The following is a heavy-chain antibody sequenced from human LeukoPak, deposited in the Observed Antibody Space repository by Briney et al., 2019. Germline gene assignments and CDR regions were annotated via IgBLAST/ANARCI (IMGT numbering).Heavy chain of an antibody. CDR3: AKDARRTSGWYFFDY. V-gene: IGHV3-23*01. Sequence: GGSLRLSCAASGFAFSSQAMGWVRQAPGKGLEWVSVISDSGSITYYADSVKGRFTISRDNSKNTLFLQMNSLRVEDTAAYYCAKDARRTSGWYFFDYWGQGTLVTVSS. CDR1: GFAFSSQA. D-gene: IGHD6-19*01. J-gene: IGHJ4*02. CDR2: ISDSGSIT.